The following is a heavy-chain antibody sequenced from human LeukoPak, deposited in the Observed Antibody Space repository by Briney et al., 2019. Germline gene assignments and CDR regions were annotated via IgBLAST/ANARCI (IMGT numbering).Heavy chain of an antibody. CDR2: IKFDGTAT. J-gene: IGHJ6*02. CDR3: ARGQFTYDYYYYGMDV. Sequence: GGSLRLSCSGFGFTFRSFWMGWVRQAPGKGLEWVANIKFDGTATNYVDSVRGRFTISRDNSKNTLYLQMNSLRAEDTAVYYCARGQFTYDYYYYGMDVWGQGTTVTVSS. V-gene: IGHV3-7*01. CDR1: GFTFRSFW. D-gene: IGHD6-19*01.